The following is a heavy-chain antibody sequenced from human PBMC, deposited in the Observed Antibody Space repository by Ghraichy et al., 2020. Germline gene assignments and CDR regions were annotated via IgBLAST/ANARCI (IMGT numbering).Heavy chain of an antibody. CDR1: GFTFSSYS. J-gene: IGHJ4*02. Sequence: LSLTCAASGFTFSSYSMNWVRQAPGKGLEWVSSISSSSSYIYYADSVKGRFTISRDNAKNSLYLQMNSLRAEDTAVYYCARSGAGLRGGFDYWGQGTLVTVSS. CDR3: ARSGAGLRGGFDY. D-gene: IGHD3-10*01. V-gene: IGHV3-21*01. CDR2: ISSSSSYI.